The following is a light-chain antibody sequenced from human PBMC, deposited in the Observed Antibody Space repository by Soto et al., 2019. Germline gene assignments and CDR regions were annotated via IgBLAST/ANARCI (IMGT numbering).Light chain of an antibody. CDR1: QSVSRS. CDR2: DTS. Sequence: EIVVTQSPATLSVSPGERVTLSCRPSQSVSRSLAWYQQRPGQAPRLXXYDTSTRAHGIAARFSGSGSGTELTLTISSLEPEDAAVYDCQQRSNWPPITFGQGTRLEIK. J-gene: IGKJ5*01. V-gene: IGKV3-11*01. CDR3: QQRSNWPPIT.